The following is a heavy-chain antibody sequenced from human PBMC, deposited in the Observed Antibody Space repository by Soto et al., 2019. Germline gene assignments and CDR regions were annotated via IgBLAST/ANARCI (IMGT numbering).Heavy chain of an antibody. CDR1: GGSISSYY. CDR2: IYYSGST. D-gene: IGHD3-22*01. CDR3: ARGSYYYDSSGYYYFDY. Sequence: SETLSLTCTVSGGSISSYYWSWIRQPPGKGLEWIGYIYYSGSTNYNPSLKSRVTISVDTSKNQFSLKLSSVTAADTAVYYCARGSYYYDSSGYYYFDYWGQGTLVTVSS. V-gene: IGHV4-59*01. J-gene: IGHJ4*02.